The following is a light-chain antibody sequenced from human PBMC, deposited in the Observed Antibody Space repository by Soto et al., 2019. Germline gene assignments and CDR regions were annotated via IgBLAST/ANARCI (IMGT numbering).Light chain of an antibody. Sequence: DILMTQSPLTLPVTLGQPASISCRSSQSLVHSDGNTSLNWFHQRPGQSPRRLIYKVSKRDSGGPDRFSGSGSGSDFTLKISRVEAEDVGVFYCLQGTHWPPTFGGGTKVEIK. V-gene: IGKV2-30*02. CDR1: QSLVHSDGNTS. CDR2: KVS. J-gene: IGKJ4*01. CDR3: LQGTHWPPT.